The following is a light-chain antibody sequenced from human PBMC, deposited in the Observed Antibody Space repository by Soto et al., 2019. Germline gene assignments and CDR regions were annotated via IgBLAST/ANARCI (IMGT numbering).Light chain of an antibody. CDR1: QSVSSN. CDR3: QQRSNWPIT. CDR2: DAS. J-gene: IGKJ5*01. Sequence: EIGMTQSPATLSVSPGERAILSCRASQSVSSNLAWYQQRPGQAPRLLIYDASNRATGIPARFSGSGSGTDFTLTISSLEPEDFAVYYCQQRSNWPITFGQGTRLEIK. V-gene: IGKV3-11*01.